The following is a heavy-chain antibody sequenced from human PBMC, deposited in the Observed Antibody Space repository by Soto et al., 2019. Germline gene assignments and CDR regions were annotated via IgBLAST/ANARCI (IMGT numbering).Heavy chain of an antibody. Sequence: SETLSLTCTVSGGSISSYYWSWIRQPPGKGLEWIGYIYYSGSTNYNPSLKSRVTISVDTSKNQFSLKLSSVTAADTAVYYCARDVMVRGVGDAFDIWGQGTMVTVSS. CDR3: ARDVMVRGVGDAFDI. J-gene: IGHJ3*02. V-gene: IGHV4-59*01. D-gene: IGHD3-10*01. CDR2: IYYSGST. CDR1: GGSISSYY.